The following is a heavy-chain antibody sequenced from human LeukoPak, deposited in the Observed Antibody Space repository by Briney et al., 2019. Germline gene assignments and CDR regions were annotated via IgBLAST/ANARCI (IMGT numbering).Heavy chain of an antibody. J-gene: IGHJ4*02. CDR1: GYTFTSYY. Sequence: GGSLRLSCAASGYTFTSYYMHWVRQAPGQGLEWMGIINPSGGSTSYAQKFQGRVTMTRDTSTSTVYMELSSLRSEDTAVYYCARFGFPKGDPKIRAPFDYWGQGTLVTVSS. CDR2: INPSGGST. V-gene: IGHV1-46*03. D-gene: IGHD3-10*01. CDR3: ARFGFPKGDPKIRAPFDY.